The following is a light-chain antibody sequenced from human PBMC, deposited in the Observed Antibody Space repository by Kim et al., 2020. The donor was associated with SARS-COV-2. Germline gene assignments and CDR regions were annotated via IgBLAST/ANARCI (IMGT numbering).Light chain of an antibody. Sequence: DIQLTQSPSSLSASIGDRVTITCRASQDIANSLAWYQQKPGKVPQVLIYAAATLQSGVPSRFSGSGSGTEFTLTIGSLQTEDVATYYCQKYNSAPWTFGPGTMVDIK. V-gene: IGKV1-27*01. CDR2: AAA. J-gene: IGKJ1*01. CDR1: QDIANS. CDR3: QKYNSAPWT.